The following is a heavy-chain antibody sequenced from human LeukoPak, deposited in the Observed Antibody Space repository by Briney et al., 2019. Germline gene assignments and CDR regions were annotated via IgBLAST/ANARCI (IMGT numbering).Heavy chain of an antibody. V-gene: IGHV3-74*01. CDR3: AKDVGKWESLHFFDY. J-gene: IGHJ4*02. CDR2: INTDGTST. Sequence: GGSLRLSCAASGFTFSSYAMSWVRQAPGKGLVWVSRINTDGTSTSYADSVKGRFTISRDNAKNTLYLQMNSLRAEDTAVYYCAKDVGKWESLHFFDYWGQGTLVTVSS. CDR1: GFTFSSYA. D-gene: IGHD1-26*01.